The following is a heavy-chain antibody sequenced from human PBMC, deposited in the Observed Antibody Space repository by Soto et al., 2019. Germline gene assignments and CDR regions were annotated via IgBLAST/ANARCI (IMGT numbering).Heavy chain of an antibody. D-gene: IGHD2-21*02. Sequence: GGSLRLSCSVSGFAFSSYAMHWVRQTPGKGLEYVSAISPQGGSTYYVDSVKGRFTISRDDSKNTVYLQMSSLRPDDTAVYYCGNMMTARGAFDFWGQGTLVTVSS. CDR1: GFAFSSYA. CDR2: ISPQGGST. V-gene: IGHV3-64D*06. CDR3: GNMMTARGAFDF. J-gene: IGHJ4*02.